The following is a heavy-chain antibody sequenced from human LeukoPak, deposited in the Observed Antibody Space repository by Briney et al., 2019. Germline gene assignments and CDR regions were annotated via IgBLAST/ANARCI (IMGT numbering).Heavy chain of an antibody. J-gene: IGHJ3*02. Sequence: SETLSLTCTVSGGSISSYYWSWIRQPPGKGLEWIGYIYYSGSTNYNPSLKSRVTISVDTSKNQFSLKLSSVTAADTAVYYCAREEGSGWYHDAFDIWGQGTMVTVSS. V-gene: IGHV4-59*01. CDR2: IYYSGST. D-gene: IGHD6-19*01. CDR1: GGSISSYY. CDR3: AREEGSGWYHDAFDI.